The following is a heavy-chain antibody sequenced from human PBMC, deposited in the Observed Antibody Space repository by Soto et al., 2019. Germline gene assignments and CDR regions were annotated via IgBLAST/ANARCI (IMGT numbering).Heavy chain of an antibody. D-gene: IGHD3-3*01. CDR2: INHSGST. CDR1: GGSFSGYY. J-gene: IGHJ6*02. CDR3: ARGDTYYAFWSGYYGPYYYYGMDV. Sequence: SETLSLTCAVYGGSFSGYYWSWIHQPPGKGLEWIGEINHSGSTNYNPSLKSRVTISVDTSKNQFSLKLSSVTAADTAVYYCARGDTYYAFWSGYYGPYYYYGMDVWGQGTTITVSS. V-gene: IGHV4-34*01.